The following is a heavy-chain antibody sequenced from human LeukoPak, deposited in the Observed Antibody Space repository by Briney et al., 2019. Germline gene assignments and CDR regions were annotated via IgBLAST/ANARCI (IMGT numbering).Heavy chain of an antibody. V-gene: IGHV3-23*01. D-gene: IGHD3-22*01. J-gene: IGHJ4*02. CDR2: ISGSGGRT. CDR1: GFTFSTHA. CDR3: AKERLSSGYFDY. Sequence: GGSLRLSCAASGFTFSTHAMSWVRQAPGKGLERVSAISGSGGRTYYADSVKGRFTISRDNSKNTLYLQMNSLRAEDTAVYYCAKERLSSGYFDYWGQGTLVTVSS.